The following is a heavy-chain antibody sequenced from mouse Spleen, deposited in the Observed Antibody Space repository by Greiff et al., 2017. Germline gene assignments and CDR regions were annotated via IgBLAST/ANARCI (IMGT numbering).Heavy chain of an antibody. V-gene: IGHV3-2*02. CDR1: GYSITSDYA. D-gene: IGHD1-1*01. J-gene: IGHJ1*01. Sequence: EVQLQQSGPGLVKPSQSLSLTCTVTGYSITSDYAWNWIRQFPGNKLEWMGYISYSGSTSYNPSLKSRISITRDTSKNQFFLQLNSVTTEDTATYYCATLRGGYFDVWGAGTTVTVSS. CDR3: ATLRGGYFDV. CDR2: ISYSGST.